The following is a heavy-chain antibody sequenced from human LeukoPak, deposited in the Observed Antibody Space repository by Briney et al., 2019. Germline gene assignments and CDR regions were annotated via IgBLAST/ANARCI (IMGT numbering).Heavy chain of an antibody. CDR1: GGSISSYY. CDR3: ARTGYSSCWYWFDP. CDR2: IYYSGST. D-gene: IGHD6-13*01. J-gene: IGHJ5*02. V-gene: IGHV4-59*08. Sequence: SETLSLTCTVSGGSISSYYWSWIRQPPGKGLEWIGYIYYSGSTNYNPSLKSRVTISVDTSKNQFSLKLSSVTAADTAVYYCARTGYSSCWYWFDPWGQGTLVTVSS.